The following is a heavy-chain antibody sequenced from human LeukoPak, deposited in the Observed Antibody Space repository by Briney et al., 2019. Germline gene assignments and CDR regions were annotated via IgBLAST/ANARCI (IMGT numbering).Heavy chain of an antibody. J-gene: IGHJ4*02. D-gene: IGHD3-10*01. CDR3: ARSDMVRGVTPWHFFDY. CDR2: ISSSSLTI. CDR1: GFSFSSYS. V-gene: IGHV3-48*02. Sequence: GGSLRLSCAASGFSFSSYSMNWVRQAPGKGLEWVSYISSSSLTIYYADSVKGRFTISRDNAKNSLYLQMNSLRDEDTAVYYCARSDMVRGVTPWHFFDYWGQGTLVTVSS.